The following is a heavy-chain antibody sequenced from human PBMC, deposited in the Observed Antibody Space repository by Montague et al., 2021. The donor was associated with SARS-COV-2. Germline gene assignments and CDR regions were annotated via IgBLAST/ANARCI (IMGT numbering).Heavy chain of an antibody. J-gene: IGHJ4*02. CDR3: ARDVRYYYDQ. D-gene: IGHD3-10*01. Sequence: SETLSLTCSVSGGSMSSYHWVWIRQPPGKGLEWIGYVSYRGSTNXXPSLKSRVTISLDTSKNRFSLRVTSVTAADTAVYYCARDVRYYYDQWGQGILVTVSS. V-gene: IGHV4-59*01. CDR2: VSYRGST. CDR1: GGSMSSYH.